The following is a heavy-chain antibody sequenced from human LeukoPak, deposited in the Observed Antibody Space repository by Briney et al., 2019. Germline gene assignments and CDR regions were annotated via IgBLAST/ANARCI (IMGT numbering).Heavy chain of an antibody. D-gene: IGHD3-10*01. V-gene: IGHV4-4*02. CDR3: ARAARGLLWFGELLTGYNWFDP. J-gene: IGHJ5*02. Sequence: RSSETLSLTCAVSGGSISSSNWWSWVRQPPGKGLEWIGEIYHSGSTNYNPSLKSRVTISVDKSKNQFSLKLSSVTAADTAVYYCARAARGLLWFGELLTGYNWFDPWGQGTLVTVSS. CDR1: GGSISSSNW. CDR2: IYHSGST.